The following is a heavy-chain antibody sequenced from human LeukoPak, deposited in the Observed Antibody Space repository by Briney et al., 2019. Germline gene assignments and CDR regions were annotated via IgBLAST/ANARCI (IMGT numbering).Heavy chain of an antibody. CDR2: INHSGST. CDR1: GYSISSGYY. CDR3: ARAMGYCSGGSCYWPFDY. D-gene: IGHD2-15*01. J-gene: IGHJ4*02. Sequence: TSETLSLTCTVSGYSISSGYYWSWIRQPPGKGLEWIGEINHSGSTNYNPSLKSRVTTSVDTSKNQFSLKLSSVTAADTAVYYCARAMGYCSGGSCYWPFDYWGQGTLVTVSS. V-gene: IGHV4-38-2*02.